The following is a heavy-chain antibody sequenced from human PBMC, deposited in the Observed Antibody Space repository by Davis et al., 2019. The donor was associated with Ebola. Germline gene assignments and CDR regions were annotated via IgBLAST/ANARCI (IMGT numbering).Heavy chain of an antibody. CDR3: ARVLRNFWSGYYPSAYYYYGMDV. CDR2: ISSSSSTI. J-gene: IGHJ6*02. Sequence: GESLKISCAASGFTSSSYSMNWVRQAPGKGLEWVSYISSSSSTIYYADSVKGRFTISRDNAKNSLYLQMNSLRAEDTAVYYCARVLRNFWSGYYPSAYYYYGMDVWGQGTTVTVSS. V-gene: IGHV3-48*01. D-gene: IGHD3-3*01. CDR1: GFTSSSYS.